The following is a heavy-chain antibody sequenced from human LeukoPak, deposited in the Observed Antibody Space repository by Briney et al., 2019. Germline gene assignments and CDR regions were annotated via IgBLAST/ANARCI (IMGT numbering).Heavy chain of an antibody. CDR3: ARGLLFAGNSYSDY. Sequence: SETLSLTCTVSGDTISTSFYYWDWIRQPPSKGLEWIGSMYYSGSIFYNPSLKSRVTISINTSKTQFSLKVSSVTAADTAVYYCARGLLFAGNSYSDYWGQGVLVTVSS. V-gene: IGHV4-39*07. CDR1: GDTISTSFYY. CDR2: MYYSGSI. J-gene: IGHJ4*02. D-gene: IGHD4-23*01.